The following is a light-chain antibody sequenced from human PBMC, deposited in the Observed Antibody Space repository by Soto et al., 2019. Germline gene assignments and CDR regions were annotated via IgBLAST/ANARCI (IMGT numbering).Light chain of an antibody. CDR3: QQSHIAPYT. CDR2: GAS. J-gene: IGKJ2*01. V-gene: IGKV1-39*01. CDR1: QSIARC. Sequence: DLQMTQSPSSLSAAVGDRVTITCRASQSIARCLNWYQQKPGEVPKLLIFGASYLRSGVPSRFSGSGSGTHFALTITSLQPEDFATYFCQQSHIAPYTFGQGTNL.